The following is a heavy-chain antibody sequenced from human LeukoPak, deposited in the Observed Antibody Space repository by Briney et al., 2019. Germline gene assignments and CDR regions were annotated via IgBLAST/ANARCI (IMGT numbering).Heavy chain of an antibody. D-gene: IGHD1-1*01. CDR3: ARDWKTNSFDY. Sequence: GSLSLSCAASGFTFSSYSVNWVRQAPGKGLEWVSSISSSSSYIYYADSVKGRFTISRDNAKNSLYLQMNSRRAEDTAVYYCARDWKTNSFDYWGQGTLVTVSS. V-gene: IGHV3-21*01. CDR1: GFTFSSYS. J-gene: IGHJ4*02. CDR2: ISSSSSYI.